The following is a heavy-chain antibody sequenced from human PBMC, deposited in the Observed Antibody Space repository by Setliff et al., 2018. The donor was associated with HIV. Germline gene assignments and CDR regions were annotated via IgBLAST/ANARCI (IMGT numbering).Heavy chain of an antibody. CDR2: INWDDDK. D-gene: IGHD2-2*01. J-gene: IGHJ3*01. V-gene: IGHV2-5*02. Sequence: SGPTLVNPTQPLTLTCTFSGFSLSTTGVGVGWIRQPPGKALECLALINWDDDKRHSSSLRNRLTITMDTSKNQVVLTLPIMDTVDTATYYCAHRGPGPVPAADYGLACEFWALGTRVTVS. CDR3: AHRGPGPVPAADYGLACEF. CDR1: GFSLSTTGVG.